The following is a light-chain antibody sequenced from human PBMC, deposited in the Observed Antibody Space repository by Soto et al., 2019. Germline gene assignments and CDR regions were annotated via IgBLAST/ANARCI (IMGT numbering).Light chain of an antibody. J-gene: IGKJ4*01. CDR2: DAS. V-gene: IGKV1-5*01. Sequence: DIQMTQSPSTLSASIGDRVTITCRASQSIDNRLAWYQQKPGKAPKFLIYDASSLESGVPSRFSGSGSGTEFTLTISSLQPDDFATYYCQQAATFPLTFGGGTEVEIK. CDR3: QQAATFPLT. CDR1: QSIDNR.